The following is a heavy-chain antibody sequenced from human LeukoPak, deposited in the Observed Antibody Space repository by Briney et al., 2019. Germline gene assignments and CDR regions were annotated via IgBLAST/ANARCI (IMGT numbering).Heavy chain of an antibody. CDR2: ISGSGAST. CDR3: AKGPPYYDSSARSYMDV. J-gene: IGHJ6*03. CDR1: GFTFSSYA. V-gene: IGHV3-23*01. D-gene: IGHD3-22*01. Sequence: TGGSLRLSCAASGFTFSSYAMSWVRQAPGKGLEWVSLISGSGASTYYADSVKGQFTISRGNSKNTLYLQMNSLRAEDTAVYYCAKGPPYYDSSARSYMDVWGKGTTVTVSS.